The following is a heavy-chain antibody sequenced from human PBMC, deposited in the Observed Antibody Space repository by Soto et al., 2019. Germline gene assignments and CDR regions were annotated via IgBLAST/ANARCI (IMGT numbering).Heavy chain of an antibody. V-gene: IGHV3-21*01. CDR3: ARAGIAVAGTWGYFDY. CDR1: GFTFSSYS. D-gene: IGHD6-19*01. Sequence: ESGGGLVKPGGSLRLSCAASGFTFSSYSMNWVRQAPGKGLEWVSSISSSSSYIYYADSVKGRFTISRDNAKNSLYLQMNSLRAEDTAVYYCARAGIAVAGTWGYFDYWGQGTLVTVSS. J-gene: IGHJ4*02. CDR2: ISSSSSYI.